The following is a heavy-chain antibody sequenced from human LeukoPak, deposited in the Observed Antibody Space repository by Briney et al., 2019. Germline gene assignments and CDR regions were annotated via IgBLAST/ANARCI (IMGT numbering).Heavy chain of an antibody. J-gene: IGHJ4*02. CDR3: AKDEAGAARPGFYFDY. CDR2: ISSSGGST. Sequence: GGSLRLSCAASAFTFNNYAMGWVRQAPGKGLEWVSAISSSGGSTYYADSVKGRFTISRDNSKNTMYLQMNSLRAEDAAVYYCAKDEAGAARPGFYFDYWGQGTLVTVSS. D-gene: IGHD6-6*01. CDR1: AFTFNNYA. V-gene: IGHV3-23*01.